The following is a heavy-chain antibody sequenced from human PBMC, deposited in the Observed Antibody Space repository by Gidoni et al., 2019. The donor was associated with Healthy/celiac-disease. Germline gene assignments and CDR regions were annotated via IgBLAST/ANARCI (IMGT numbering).Heavy chain of an antibody. D-gene: IGHD2-21*02. CDR2: IIPILGIA. CDR1: GGTFSSYT. J-gene: IGHJ6*02. Sequence: QVQLVQSGAEVKKPGSSVKVSCKASGGTFSSYTISWVRQAPGQGLEWMGRIIPILGIANYAQKFQGRVTITADKSTSTAYMELSSLRSEDTAVYYCATLLVVVTANYGMDVWGQGTTVTVSS. CDR3: ATLLVVVTANYGMDV. V-gene: IGHV1-69*02.